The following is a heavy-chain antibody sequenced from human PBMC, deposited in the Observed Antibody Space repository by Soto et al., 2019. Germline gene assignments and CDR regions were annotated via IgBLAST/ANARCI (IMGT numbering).Heavy chain of an antibody. Sequence: PSETLSLTCTVSGGSISSSSYYWGWIRQPPGKGLEWIGSIYYSGSTYYNPSLKSRVTISVDTSKNQFSLKLSSVTAADTAVYYCARGVGMVRGVIAWFDPWGQGTLVTVSS. V-gene: IGHV4-39*01. CDR2: IYYSGST. CDR3: ARGVGMVRGVIAWFDP. J-gene: IGHJ5*02. CDR1: GGSISSSSYY. D-gene: IGHD3-10*01.